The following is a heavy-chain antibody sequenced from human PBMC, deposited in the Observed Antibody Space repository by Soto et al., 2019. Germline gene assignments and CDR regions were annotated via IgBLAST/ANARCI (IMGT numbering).Heavy chain of an antibody. J-gene: IGHJ3*02. CDR1: GVSISTYY. D-gene: IGHD4-4*01. CDR2: VFYSVNT. Sequence: QVQLQESGPGLVKPSETLSLTCTVSGVSISTYYWTLIRQPPGQGLEWIGQVFYSVNTNYNPSLKSRVTISVDASRNQFSLRLSSVTAADTAMYYCASRDYNDAFDIWGQGTLVTVSS. V-gene: IGHV4-59*01. CDR3: ASRDYNDAFDI.